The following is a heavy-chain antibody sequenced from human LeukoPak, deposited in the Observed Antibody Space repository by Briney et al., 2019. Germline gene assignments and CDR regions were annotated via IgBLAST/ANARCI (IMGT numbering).Heavy chain of an antibody. D-gene: IGHD3-3*01. CDR2: ISSSSSYI. Sequence: TGGSLRLSCAASGFTFSSYSMNWVRQAPGEGLEWVSSISSSSSYIYYADSVKGRFTISRDNAKNSLYLQMDSLRAEDTAVYYCASSHTGNTFWSGYYPADYWGQGTLVTVSS. CDR1: GFTFSSYS. J-gene: IGHJ4*02. V-gene: IGHV3-21*01. CDR3: ASSHTGNTFWSGYYPADY.